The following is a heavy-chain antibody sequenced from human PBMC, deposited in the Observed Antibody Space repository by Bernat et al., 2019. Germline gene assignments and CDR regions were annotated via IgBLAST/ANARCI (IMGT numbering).Heavy chain of an antibody. V-gene: IGHV4-61*08. CDR2: IYYSGST. CDR3: AREERFLEWSVNWFDP. CDR1: GGSISSGGYY. J-gene: IGHJ5*02. Sequence: QVQLQESGPGLVKPSQTLSLTCTVSGGSISSGGYYWSWIRQHPGKGLEWIGYIYYSGSTNYNPSLKSRVTISVDTSKNQFSLKLSSVTAADTAVYYCAREERFLEWSVNWFDPWGQGTLVTVSS. D-gene: IGHD3-3*01.